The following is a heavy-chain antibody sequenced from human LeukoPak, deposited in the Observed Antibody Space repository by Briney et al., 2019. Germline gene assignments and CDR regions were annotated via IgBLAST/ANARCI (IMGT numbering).Heavy chain of an antibody. CDR1: GGPISSVY. V-gene: IGHV4-59*01. J-gene: IGHJ4*02. CDR2: TYYSGSS. D-gene: IGHD2-15*01. CDR3: AREPGAEDFGGCDY. Sequence: PSETLSLTCTVSGGPISSVYWNWIRQPPGRGLEWIGYTYYSGSSSYNPSLKNRATISVDKSRSQFSLKINSVTAADTAVYFCAREPGAEDFGGCDYWGQGTLVTVSS.